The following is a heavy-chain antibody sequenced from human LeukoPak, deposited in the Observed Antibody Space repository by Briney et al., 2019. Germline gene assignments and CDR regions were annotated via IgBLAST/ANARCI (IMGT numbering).Heavy chain of an antibody. CDR2: IYYSGST. J-gene: IGHJ3*02. Sequence: PSETLSLTCTVSGDSVITTNYYWGWIRQPPGKGLEWIGSIYYSGSTYYNPSLKSRVTISVDTSKNQFSLKLSSVTAADTAVYYCARVKPEIVSVLNHHDAFDIWGQGQWSPSLQ. CDR3: ARVKPEIVSVLNHHDAFDI. CDR1: GDSVITTNYY. V-gene: IGHV4-39*07. D-gene: IGHD1-14*01.